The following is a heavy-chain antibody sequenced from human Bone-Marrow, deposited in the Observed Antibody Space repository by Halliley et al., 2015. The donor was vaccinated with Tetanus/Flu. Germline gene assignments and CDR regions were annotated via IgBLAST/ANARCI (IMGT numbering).Heavy chain of an antibody. V-gene: IGHV4-59*01. CDR1: GDSISSYY. Sequence: TLSLTCTVSGDSISSYYWGWIRQPPGKGLEWIGYISNIGSTNYNPSLKSRVTISVDTSRDQFSLKLSSVTAADTAVYYCARGAAAAPDYWGQGTLVTVSS. J-gene: IGHJ4*02. CDR2: ISNIGST. CDR3: ARGAAAAPDY. D-gene: IGHD6-13*01.